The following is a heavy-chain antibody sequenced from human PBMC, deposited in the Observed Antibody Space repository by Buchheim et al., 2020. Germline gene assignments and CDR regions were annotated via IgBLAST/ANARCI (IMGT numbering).Heavy chain of an antibody. CDR1: GFTFSSYA. CDR3: AKVGSYSSGEFGWLMSPFDY. V-gene: IGHV3-30*04. CDR2: ISYDGSNK. D-gene: IGHD6-19*01. J-gene: IGHJ4*02. Sequence: QVQLVESGGGVVQPGRSLRLSCAASGFTFSSYAMHWVRQAPGKGLEWVAVISYDGSNKYYADSVKGRFTISRDNSKNTLYLQMNSLRAEDTAVYYCAKVGSYSSGEFGWLMSPFDYWGQGTL.